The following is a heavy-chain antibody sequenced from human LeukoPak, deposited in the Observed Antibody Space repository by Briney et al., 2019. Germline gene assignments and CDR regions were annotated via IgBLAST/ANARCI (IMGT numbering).Heavy chain of an antibody. V-gene: IGHV3-30*03. CDR2: ISYDGSNK. J-gene: IGHJ4*02. D-gene: IGHD6-13*01. Sequence: PGRSLRLSCAASGFTFSSYGMHWVRQAPGKGLEWVAVISYDGSNKYYADSVKGRFTISRDNSKNTLYLQMNSLRAEDTAVYYCARDLPQQPAVISDYWGQGTLVTVSS. CDR1: GFTFSSYG. CDR3: ARDLPQQPAVISDY.